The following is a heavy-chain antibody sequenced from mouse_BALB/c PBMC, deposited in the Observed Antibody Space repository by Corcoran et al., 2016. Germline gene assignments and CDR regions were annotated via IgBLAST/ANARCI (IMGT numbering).Heavy chain of an antibody. CDR2: IYWDDDK. CDR1: GFSLSTSGMG. V-gene: IGHV8-12*01. J-gene: IGHJ3*01. CDR3: ARRGYGSSAWFAY. Sequence: QVTLKESGPGILQPSPTLSLTCSFSGFSLSTSGMGVSWIRQPSGKGLEWLAHIYWDDDKRYNPSLKIRLTISKDTSSNQVFLKITSVDTADTATDYCARRGYGSSAWFAYWGQGTLVTVSA. D-gene: IGHD1-1*01.